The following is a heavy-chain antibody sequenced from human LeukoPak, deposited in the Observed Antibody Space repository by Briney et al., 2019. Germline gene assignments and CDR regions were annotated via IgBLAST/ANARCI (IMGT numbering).Heavy chain of an antibody. D-gene: IGHD6-19*01. CDR1: GGSISSSSYY. J-gene: IGHJ5*02. Sequence: PSETLSLTCTVSGGSISSSSYYWGWIRQPPGKGLEWIGSIYYSGSTYYNPSLKSRVTISVDTSKNQFSLKLSSVTAADTAVYYCAREDSSGSLNWFDPWGQGTLVTVSS. CDR3: AREDSSGSLNWFDP. CDR2: IYYSGST. V-gene: IGHV4-39*07.